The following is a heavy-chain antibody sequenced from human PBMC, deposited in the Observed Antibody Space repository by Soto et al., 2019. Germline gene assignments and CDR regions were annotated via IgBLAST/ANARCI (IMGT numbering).Heavy chain of an antibody. V-gene: IGHV4-59*08. Sequence: SETLSLTCTVSGGSISSYYWSWIRQPPGKGLEWIGYIYYSGSTNYNPPLKSRVTISVHTSNSQFSLELSSVTAADTAVYYCARLKGSYWWLDYWGQGTLVTVSS. CDR2: IYYSGST. CDR1: GGSISSYY. CDR3: ARLKGSYWWLDY. D-gene: IGHD3-10*01. J-gene: IGHJ4*02.